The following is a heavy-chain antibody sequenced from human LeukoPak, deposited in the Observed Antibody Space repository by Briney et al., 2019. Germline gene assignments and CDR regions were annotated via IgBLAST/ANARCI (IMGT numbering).Heavy chain of an antibody. CDR1: GFTFSSYA. CDR2: ISYDGSNK. Sequence: GGSLRLSCAASGFTFSSYAMHWVRQAPGKGLEWVAVISYDGSNKYYADSVKGRFTISRDNSKNTLYLQMNSLRAEDTAVYYCASRRNWIVAAAFDYWGQGTLVTVSS. D-gene: IGHD2-2*01. V-gene: IGHV3-30-3*01. CDR3: ASRRNWIVAAAFDY. J-gene: IGHJ4*02.